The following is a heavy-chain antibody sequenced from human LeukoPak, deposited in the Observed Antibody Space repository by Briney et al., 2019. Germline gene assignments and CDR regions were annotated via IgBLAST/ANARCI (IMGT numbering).Heavy chain of an antibody. CDR1: GYSFTSYY. Sequence: ASVKVSCKASGYSFTSYYMHWVRQAPGQGLEWMGFINPSGSSAAYAQKFQGRLTMTRDMFTSTDYMELTSLTSDDTAVYYCASKTYDTTGYYYFQHWGQGTLVTVSS. CDR2: INPSGSSA. CDR3: ASKTYDTTGYYYFQH. D-gene: IGHD3-22*01. V-gene: IGHV1-46*01. J-gene: IGHJ1*01.